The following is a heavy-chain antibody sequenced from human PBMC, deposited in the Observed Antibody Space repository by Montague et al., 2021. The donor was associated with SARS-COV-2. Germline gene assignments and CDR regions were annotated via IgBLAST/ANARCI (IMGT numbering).Heavy chain of an antibody. Sequence: SETLSLTCTVSGGSISSYYWSWIRQPPGKGLEWIGYIYYTGTTKYNPSLKSRVTMSLDTSKNQFSLRLNSVTAADTAVYYCARAQNTCFIANCVNYFDFWGQGAMVTVSS. J-gene: IGHJ4*02. D-gene: IGHD1-1*01. CDR1: GGSISSYY. CDR3: ARAQNTCFIANCVNYFDF. CDR2: IYYTGTT. V-gene: IGHV4-59*12.